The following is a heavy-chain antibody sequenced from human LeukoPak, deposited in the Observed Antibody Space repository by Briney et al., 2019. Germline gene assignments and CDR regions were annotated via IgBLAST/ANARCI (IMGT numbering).Heavy chain of an antibody. CDR1: GFTLSSYG. Sequence: GGSLRLSCAASGFTLSSYGMHRVRQAPGKGLEWVAVISYDGSNKYYADSVKGRFTISRDNSKNTLYLQMNSLRAEDTAVYYCASTYSSERGWFDPWGQGTLVTVSS. CDR2: ISYDGSNK. D-gene: IGHD6-25*01. V-gene: IGHV3-30*03. CDR3: ASTYSSERGWFDP. J-gene: IGHJ5*02.